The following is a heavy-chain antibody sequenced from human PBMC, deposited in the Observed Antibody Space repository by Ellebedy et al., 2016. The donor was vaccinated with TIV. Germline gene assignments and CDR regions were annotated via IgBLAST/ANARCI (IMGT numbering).Heavy chain of an antibody. Sequence: PGGSLRLSCAASGFTVSSNYMTWVRQAPGKGLEWVSVIYSGGSTYYADSVKGRFTICRDNSKNTLYLQMNSLRAEDTAVYYCARGGYSYYDGMDVWGQGTTVTVSS. D-gene: IGHD5-18*01. V-gene: IGHV3-66*01. CDR1: GFTVSSNY. J-gene: IGHJ6*02. CDR2: IYSGGST. CDR3: ARGGYSYYDGMDV.